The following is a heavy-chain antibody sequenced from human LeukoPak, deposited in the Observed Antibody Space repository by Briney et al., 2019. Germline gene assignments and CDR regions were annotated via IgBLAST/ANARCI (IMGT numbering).Heavy chain of an antibody. CDR3: ARGGSPAKTPYYYYGMDV. J-gene: IGHJ6*02. CDR1: GGTFSNYA. D-gene: IGHD2-15*01. V-gene: IGHV1-69*13. Sequence: ASVKVSCKASGGTFSNYAISWVRQAPGQGLEWMGGIIPIFGTANYAQKFQGRVTITADESTSTAYMELSSLRSEDTAVYYCARGGSPAKTPYYYYGMDVWGQGTTVTVSS. CDR2: IIPIFGTA.